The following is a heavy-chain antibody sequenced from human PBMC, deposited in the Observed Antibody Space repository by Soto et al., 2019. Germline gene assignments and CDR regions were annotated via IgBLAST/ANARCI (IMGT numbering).Heavy chain of an antibody. V-gene: IGHV1-2*02. CDR3: ARLNGGPSDYYDSSGYLYSFDY. J-gene: IGHJ4*02. D-gene: IGHD3-22*01. CDR1: GYTFTGYY. Sequence: ASVKVSCKASGYTFTGYYMQWVRQAPGQGLEWMGWINPNSGGTNYAQKFQGRVTMTRDTSISTAYMELGRLRSDDTAVYYCARLNGGPSDYYDSSGYLYSFDYWGQGTLVTVSS. CDR2: INPNSGGT.